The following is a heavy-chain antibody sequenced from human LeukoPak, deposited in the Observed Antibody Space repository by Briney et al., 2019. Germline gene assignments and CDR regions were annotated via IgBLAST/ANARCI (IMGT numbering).Heavy chain of an antibody. V-gene: IGHV3-11*04. CDR3: ARALSFQEAFDI. CDR1: GFTFSDYY. J-gene: IGHJ3*02. CDR2: ISSSGSTI. Sequence: PGGSLRLSCAASGFTFSDYYMSWIRQAPGKGLEWVSYISSSGSTIYYADPVKGRFTISRDNAKNSLYLQMNSLRAEDTAVYYCARALSFQEAFDIWGQGTMVTVSS.